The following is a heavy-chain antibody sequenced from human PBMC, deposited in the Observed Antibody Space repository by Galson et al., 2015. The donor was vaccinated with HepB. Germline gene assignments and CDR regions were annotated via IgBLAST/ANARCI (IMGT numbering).Heavy chain of an antibody. CDR1: GFTFSSYG. J-gene: IGHJ4*02. V-gene: IGHV3-33*01. CDR2: IWYDGSNK. D-gene: IGHD2-21*01. Sequence: SLRLSCAASGFTFSSYGMHWVRQAPGKGLEWVAVIWYDGSNKYYADSVKGRFTISGDNAKNTLYLQMNSLRAEDTAVYYCAREVGVGSAEDYWGQGTLVTVSS. CDR3: AREVGVGSAEDY.